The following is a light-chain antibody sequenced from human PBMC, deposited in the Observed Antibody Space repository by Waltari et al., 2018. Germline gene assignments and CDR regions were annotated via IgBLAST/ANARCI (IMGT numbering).Light chain of an antibody. CDR2: ADD. Sequence: QSVLTQTPSVSEAPRQRVTISCSGSRSNIGNNAVNWYQQVPGKAPKLLVFADDLLPSGVSDRFSGSKSGTSASLAISGLRSEDEGVYFCAGWDDSLKGVLFGGGTKLTVL. V-gene: IGLV1-36*01. CDR3: AGWDDSLKGVL. CDR1: RSNIGNNA. J-gene: IGLJ2*01.